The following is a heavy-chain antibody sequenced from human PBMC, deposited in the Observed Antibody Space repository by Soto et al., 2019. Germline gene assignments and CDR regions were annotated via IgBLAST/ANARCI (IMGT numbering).Heavy chain of an antibody. Sequence: GSGATLGNAAETVGLTCSVWGLSLSKARKGVSWIRQPPGKALEWLAHIFSNDEKSYSTSLKSRLTISKDTSKSQVVLTMTNMDPVDTATYYCARFYGDPAYYGMDVWGQGTTVTVSS. V-gene: IGHV2-26*01. CDR3: ARFYGDPAYYGMDV. D-gene: IGHD4-17*01. J-gene: IGHJ6*02. CDR2: IFSNDEK. CDR1: GLSLSKARKG.